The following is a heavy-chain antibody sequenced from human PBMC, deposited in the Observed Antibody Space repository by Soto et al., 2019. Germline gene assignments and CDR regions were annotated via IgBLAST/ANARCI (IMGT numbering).Heavy chain of an antibody. J-gene: IGHJ4*02. D-gene: IGHD1-26*01. CDR2: IIPIFGTA. CDR1: GGTCSSYA. Sequence: QVQLVQSGAEVKKPGSSVKVSCKASGGTCSSYASSCVRQAPGQGLEWMGGIIPIFGTANYAQKFQGRVTITADASTSTAYMELSRLRSEDTAVYYCARDGAGIVGATGLDYWVQGTLVTVSS. V-gene: IGHV1-69*01. CDR3: ARDGAGIVGATGLDY.